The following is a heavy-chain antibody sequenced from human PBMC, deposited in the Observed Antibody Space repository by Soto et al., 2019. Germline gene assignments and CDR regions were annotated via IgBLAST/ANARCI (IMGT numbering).Heavy chain of an antibody. CDR1: GFTFSSYA. J-gene: IGHJ5*02. V-gene: IGHV3-30-3*01. CDR2: ISYDGSNK. Sequence: QVQLVESGGGVVQPGRSLRLSCAASGFTFSSYAMHWVRQAPGKGLEWVAVISYDGSNKYYADSVKGRFTISRDNSKNTLYLQMNSLRAEDTAVYYCARKGTTVVTPETWFDPWGQGTLVTVSS. CDR3: ARKGTTVVTPETWFDP. D-gene: IGHD4-17*01.